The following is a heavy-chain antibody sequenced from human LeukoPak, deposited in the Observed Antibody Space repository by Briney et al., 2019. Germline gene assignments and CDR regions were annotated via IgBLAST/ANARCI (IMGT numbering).Heavy chain of an antibody. CDR2: IIPIFGTA. V-gene: IGHV1-69*13. CDR1: GYTFTSYG. CDR3: ARDPGGDCYSCYFDY. J-gene: IGHJ4*02. D-gene: IGHD2-21*02. Sequence: SVKVSCKASGYTFTSYGISWVRQAPGQGLEWMGGIIPIFGTANYAQKFQGRVTITADESTSTAYMELSSLRSEDTAVYYCARDPGGDCYSCYFDYWGQGTLVTVSS.